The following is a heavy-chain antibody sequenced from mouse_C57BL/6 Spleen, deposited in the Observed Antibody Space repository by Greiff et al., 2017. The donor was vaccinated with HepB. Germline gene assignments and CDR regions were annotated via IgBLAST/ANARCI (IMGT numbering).Heavy chain of an antibody. J-gene: IGHJ4*01. Sequence: QVQLQQPGAELVKPGASVKMSCKASGYTFTSYWITWVKQRPGQGLEWIGDIYPGSGSTNYNEKFKSKATLTVDTSSSTAYMQLSSLTFEDSAVYYCARYDGYYEDAMDYWGQGTSVTVSS. D-gene: IGHD2-3*01. CDR3: ARYDGYYEDAMDY. CDR1: GYTFTSYW. CDR2: IYPGSGST. V-gene: IGHV1-55*01.